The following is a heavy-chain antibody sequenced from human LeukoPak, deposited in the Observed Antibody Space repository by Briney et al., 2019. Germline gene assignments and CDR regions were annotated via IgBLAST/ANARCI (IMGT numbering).Heavy chain of an antibody. Sequence: GGSLRLSCAASGFAFSSFAMYWVRQAPGKGLEYVSAISSDGLDTYYADSEKGRFTISRDNSKSTLFLQMGSLRPEDMAVYYCARRERYNYHLDYWGQGTLVTVSS. J-gene: IGHJ4*02. CDR3: ARRERYNYHLDY. V-gene: IGHV3-64*02. D-gene: IGHD5-18*01. CDR2: ISSDGLDT. CDR1: GFAFSSFA.